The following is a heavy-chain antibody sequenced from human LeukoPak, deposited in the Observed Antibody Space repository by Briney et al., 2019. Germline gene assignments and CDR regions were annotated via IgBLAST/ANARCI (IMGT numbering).Heavy chain of an antibody. D-gene: IGHD2-15*01. J-gene: IGHJ4*02. Sequence: SETLSLTCTVSGVSISSSSYYWGWIRQPPGKGLEWIGSIYYSGSTYYNPSLKSRVTISVDTSKNQFSLKLSSVTAADTAVYYCARHIPARISSHFDYWGQGTLVTVSS. V-gene: IGHV4-39*01. CDR1: GVSISSSSYY. CDR3: ARHIPARISSHFDY. CDR2: IYYSGST.